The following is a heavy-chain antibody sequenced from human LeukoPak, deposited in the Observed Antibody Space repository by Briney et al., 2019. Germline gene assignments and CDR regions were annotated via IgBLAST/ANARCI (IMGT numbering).Heavy chain of an antibody. D-gene: IGHD1-14*01. CDR2: INHSGST. CDR3: ARGLPGRFRYYYYYYMDI. CDR1: GGSFSGYY. J-gene: IGHJ6*03. Sequence: KPSETLSLTCAVYGGSFSGYYWSWIRQPPGKGLEWIGEINHSGSTNYNPSLKSRVTISVDTSKNQFSLKLSSVTAADTAVYYCARGLPGRFRYYYYYYMDIWGKGTTVTVSS. V-gene: IGHV4-34*01.